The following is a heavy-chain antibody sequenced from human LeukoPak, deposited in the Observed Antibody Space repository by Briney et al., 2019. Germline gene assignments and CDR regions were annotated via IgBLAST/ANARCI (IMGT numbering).Heavy chain of an antibody. CDR3: ARGDGAIAAASWRSNWFDP. D-gene: IGHD6-13*01. J-gene: IGHJ5*02. V-gene: IGHV4-4*07. Sequence: SETLSLTCTVSGGSLSRYYWSWLRQPAGKGLAWIGRIYTSGSTNYNPSLKSRVTISVDKSKNQFSLKLSSVTAADTAVYYCARGDGAIAAASWRSNWFDPWGQGTLVTVSS. CDR1: GGSLSRYY. CDR2: IYTSGST.